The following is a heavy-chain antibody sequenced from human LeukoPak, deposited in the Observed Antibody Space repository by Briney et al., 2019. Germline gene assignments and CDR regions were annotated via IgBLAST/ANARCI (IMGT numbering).Heavy chain of an antibody. CDR1: GFTFSDYY. CDR3: AWWYYYDSSGYPNDAFDI. CDR2: ISSSGSTI. V-gene: IGHV3-11*01. Sequence: KPGGSLRLSCAASGFTFSDYYMSWIRQAPGKGLGWVSYISSSGSTIYYADSVKGRFTISRGNAKNSLYLQMNSLRAEDTAVYYCAWWYYYDSSGYPNDAFDIWGQGTMVTVSS. J-gene: IGHJ3*02. D-gene: IGHD3-22*01.